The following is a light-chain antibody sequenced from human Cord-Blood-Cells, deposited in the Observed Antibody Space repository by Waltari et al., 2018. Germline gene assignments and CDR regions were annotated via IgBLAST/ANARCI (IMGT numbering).Light chain of an antibody. V-gene: IGKV3-11*01. CDR2: DAS. Sequence: EIVLTQSLATLSFSPGERATLSCRASQSVSSYLAWYQQKPGQAPRLLIYDASNRATGIPARFSGSGSGTDFTLTISSLEPEDFAVYYCQQRSNWPPYTFGQGTKLEIK. CDR1: QSVSSY. J-gene: IGKJ2*01. CDR3: QQRSNWPPYT.